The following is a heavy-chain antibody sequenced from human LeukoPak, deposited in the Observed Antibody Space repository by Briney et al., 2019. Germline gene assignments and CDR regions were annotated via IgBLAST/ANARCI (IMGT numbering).Heavy chain of an antibody. D-gene: IGHD3/OR15-3a*01. CDR2: IYYSGNT. CDR3: ARLFWTGYYYYYMDV. CDR1: GGSISSSSYY. Sequence: PSETLSLTCTVSGGSISSSSYYWGWIRQPPGKGLEWIGNIYYSGNTYYNPSLKSRVTISVDTSKNQFSLRLSSVTAADTAVYYCARLFWTGYYYYYMDVWGKGTTVTVSS. V-gene: IGHV4-39*01. J-gene: IGHJ6*03.